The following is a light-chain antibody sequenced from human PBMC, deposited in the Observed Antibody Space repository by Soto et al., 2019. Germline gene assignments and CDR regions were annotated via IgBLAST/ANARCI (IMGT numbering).Light chain of an antibody. CDR2: IAS. Sequence: DIQMTQSPSSLSASVGDRVTVTCRVSQGISSHLNSFRQKAGKVPKFLICIASSLQRGVPSRFTGSGSGTEFTLTINGLQPDDFATYYCQQYNGYRTWTFGQGTKVDIK. J-gene: IGKJ1*01. CDR3: QQYNGYRTWT. V-gene: IGKV1-16*01. CDR1: QGISSH.